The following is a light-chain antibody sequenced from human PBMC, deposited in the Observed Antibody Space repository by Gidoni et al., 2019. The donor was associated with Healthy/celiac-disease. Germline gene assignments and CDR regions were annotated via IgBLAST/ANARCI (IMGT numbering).Light chain of an antibody. J-gene: IGKJ4*01. V-gene: IGKV3-11*01. CDR3: QQRSNWLLH. CDR2: DAS. Sequence: EIVLTQSPATLSLSPGERATLSCRASQSVSSYLAWYQQKPGQAPRLLIYDASNRATGIPARFSGSGSGTDFTLTISSLEPEDFAVYYCQQRSNWLLHFXGXTKVXIK. CDR1: QSVSSY.